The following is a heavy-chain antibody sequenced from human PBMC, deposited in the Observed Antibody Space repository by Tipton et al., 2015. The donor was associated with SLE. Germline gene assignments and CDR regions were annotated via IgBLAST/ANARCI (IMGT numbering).Heavy chain of an antibody. V-gene: IGHV3-7*01. J-gene: IGHJ4*02. D-gene: IGHD3-3*01. CDR2: IKQDGSEK. CDR3: ARGRVLRFLEWLSLDY. CDR1: GFTFSSYW. Sequence: SLRLSCAASGFTFSSYWMSWVRQAPGKGLEWVANIKQDGSEKYYVDSVKGRFTISRDNAKNSLYLQMNSLRAEDTAVYYCARGRVLRFLEWLSLDYWGQGTLVTVSS.